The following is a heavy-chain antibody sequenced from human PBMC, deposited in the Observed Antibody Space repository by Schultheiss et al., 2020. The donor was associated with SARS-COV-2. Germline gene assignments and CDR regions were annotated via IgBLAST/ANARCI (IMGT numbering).Heavy chain of an antibody. CDR1: GFTVSSNY. CDR2: IYSGGST. J-gene: IGHJ4*02. V-gene: IGHV3-66*01. D-gene: IGHD3-10*01. CDR3: ARDHGSGSFYYFDY. Sequence: GGSLRLSCAASGFTVSSNYMSWVRQAPGKGLEWVSVIYSGGSTYYADSVKGRFTISRDNSKNTLYLQMNSLRAEDTAVYYCARDHGSGSFYYFDYWGQGTRVTVAS.